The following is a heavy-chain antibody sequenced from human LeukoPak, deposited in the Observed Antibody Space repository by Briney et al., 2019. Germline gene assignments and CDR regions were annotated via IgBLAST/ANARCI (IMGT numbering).Heavy chain of an antibody. J-gene: IGHJ4*02. CDR3: ARVLFHSLAVFDY. Sequence: PGGSLRLSCSASGFTFNSYSMHWVRQGPGKGLEYVSGISSNGRSTYDADSVKGRFTISRDNSKNTLYLQMSSLRAEDTAVYYCARVLFHSLAVFDYWGQGTLVTVSS. CDR1: GFTFNSYS. D-gene: IGHD2/OR15-2a*01. V-gene: IGHV3-64D*09. CDR2: ISSNGRST.